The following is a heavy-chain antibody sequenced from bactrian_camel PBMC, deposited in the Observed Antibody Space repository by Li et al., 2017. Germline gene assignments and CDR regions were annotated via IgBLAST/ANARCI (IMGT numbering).Heavy chain of an antibody. D-gene: IGHD1*01. V-gene: IGHV3S53*01. Sequence: HVQLVESGGGSVPPGGSVRLSCVASGYTYGNYCMGWFRQAPGQEREGVAAIDNYGRTRYADSVKGRFTISKDSTKRTLYLQMNNLKPEDTAMYYCAAVLMLTTAPLRADEYPYWGRGTQVTV. CDR2: IDNYGRT. J-gene: IGHJ4*01. CDR1: GYTYGNYC. CDR3: AAVLMLTTAPLRADEYPY.